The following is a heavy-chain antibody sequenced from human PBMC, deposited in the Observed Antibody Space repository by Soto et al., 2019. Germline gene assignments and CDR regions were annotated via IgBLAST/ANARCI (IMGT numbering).Heavy chain of an antibody. V-gene: IGHV1-18*01. D-gene: IGHD3-16*01. CDR2: GSAYNGYT. CDR1: GFTFTNYG. J-gene: IGHJ6*03. Sequence: QVQLVQSGAEVKKPGASVKVSCKASGFTFTNYGITWLRQAPGQGLEWMGWGSAYNGYTNYAQNLQGRVTMTTVTSTSTAYMDLRSLSSDDTAVYYCARSAPRTIWYMDVWGEGTTVTVSS. CDR3: ARSAPRTIWYMDV.